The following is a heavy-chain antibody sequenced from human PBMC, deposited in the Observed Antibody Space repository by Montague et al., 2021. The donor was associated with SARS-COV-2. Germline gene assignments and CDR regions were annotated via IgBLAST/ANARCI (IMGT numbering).Heavy chain of an antibody. CDR3: ATYYDILTGYYIDAFDI. Sequence: SETLSLTCTVSGGSISSSSYYWGWIRQPPGKGLEWIGSIYYSRSTYYNPSLKSRVTISVDTSKNQFSLKLGSVTAADTAVYYCATYYDILTGYYIDAFDIWGLGALVTVSS. V-gene: IGHV4-39*01. CDR1: GGSISSSSYY. CDR2: IYYSRST. J-gene: IGHJ3*02. D-gene: IGHD3-9*01.